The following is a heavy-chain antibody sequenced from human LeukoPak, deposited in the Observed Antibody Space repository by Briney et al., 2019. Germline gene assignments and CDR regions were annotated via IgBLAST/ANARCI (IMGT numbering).Heavy chain of an antibody. Sequence: GGSLRLSCAASGFTLSSYAMGWVRQAPGKGLEWVSVISSGGGTNYADSVKGRFTISRDNSRNTLYLQMNSLRAEDTAVYYCAKEAVAGTLFYWGQGTLVTVSS. J-gene: IGHJ4*02. CDR2: ISSGGGT. D-gene: IGHD6-19*01. CDR3: AKEAVAGTLFY. CDR1: GFTLSSYA. V-gene: IGHV3-23*01.